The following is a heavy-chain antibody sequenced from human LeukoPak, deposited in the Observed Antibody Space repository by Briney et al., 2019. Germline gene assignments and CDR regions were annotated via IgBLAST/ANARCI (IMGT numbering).Heavy chain of an antibody. J-gene: IGHJ4*02. V-gene: IGHV4-39*01. Sequence: PSETLSLTCTVSSDSISSRNYHWGWIRQPPGEGLEYIGRIFYSGTTYYTLSLMSRVTISLDTSKSQFSLKLTSVSAADTAVYYCARLPLGDDGYTYDIPRHFDYWGQGILVTVSS. CDR3: ARLPLGDDGYTYDIPRHFDY. CDR1: SDSISSRNYH. CDR2: IFYSGTT. D-gene: IGHD3-16*01.